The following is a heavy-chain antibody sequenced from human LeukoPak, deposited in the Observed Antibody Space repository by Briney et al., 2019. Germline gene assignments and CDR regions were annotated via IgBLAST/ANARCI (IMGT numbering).Heavy chain of an antibody. CDR1: GYTFTDYY. D-gene: IGHD4/OR15-4a*01. Sequence: GASVKVSCKASGYTFTDYYVHWVRLVPGQGLEWMGRISPNSGATNYAEKSRGRVTMARDTSINTVYMEMSSLRSDDTAVYYCARDLWGWGSDYLDYWGQGTLVTVSS. CDR3: ARDLWGWGSDYLDY. V-gene: IGHV1-2*06. CDR2: ISPNSGAT. J-gene: IGHJ4*02.